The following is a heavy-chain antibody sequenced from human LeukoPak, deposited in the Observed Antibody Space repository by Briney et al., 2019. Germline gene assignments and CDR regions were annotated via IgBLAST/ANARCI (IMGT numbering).Heavy chain of an antibody. J-gene: IGHJ4*02. CDR1: RHIFTRYY. D-gene: IGHD3-10*01. Sequence: SVKVFYEASRHIFTRYYMHWVRHASAQAFEWMGIINPGGGSTSYTQKFQGRVTMTRDTSTSTVYMELSSLRSEDTAVYYCAREERRVRGGISYWGQGTLVTVSS. CDR3: AREERRVRGGISY. V-gene: IGHV1-46*01. CDR2: INPGGGST.